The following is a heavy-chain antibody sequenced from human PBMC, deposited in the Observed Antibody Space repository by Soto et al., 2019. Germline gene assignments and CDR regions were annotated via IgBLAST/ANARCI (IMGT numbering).Heavy chain of an antibody. CDR1: GFTFSSYW. V-gene: IGHV3-74*01. Sequence: EVQLVESGGGLVQPGGSLRLSCAASGFTFSSYWMHWVRQAPGKGLVWVSRINSDGSSTSYADSVKGRFTISRDNAKNTLYLQMNSLRGEDTAVYYCARALPYYYDSSGPYGMDVWGQGTTVTVSS. CDR3: ARALPYYYDSSGPYGMDV. J-gene: IGHJ6*02. CDR2: INSDGSST. D-gene: IGHD3-22*01.